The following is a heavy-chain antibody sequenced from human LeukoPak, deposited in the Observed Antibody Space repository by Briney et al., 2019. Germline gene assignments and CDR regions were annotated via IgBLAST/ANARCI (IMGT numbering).Heavy chain of an antibody. J-gene: IGHJ4*02. D-gene: IGHD6-19*01. Sequence: GGSLRLSCAASGFTLGGYKMHWIRHAPGKGLAWVARINTDGSSITYAGSVKGRFTISRDNAKNTLYLQMDSLRDEDTAVYYCTRETGWGPGYWGQGTLVTVSS. CDR1: GFTLGGYK. CDR2: INTDGSSI. V-gene: IGHV3-74*01. CDR3: TRETGWGPGY.